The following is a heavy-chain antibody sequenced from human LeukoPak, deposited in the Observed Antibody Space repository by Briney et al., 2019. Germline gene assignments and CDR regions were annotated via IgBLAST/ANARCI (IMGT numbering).Heavy chain of an antibody. V-gene: IGHV1-69*13. D-gene: IGHD1-26*01. CDR3: AKVQLGATHMDYYYYFSMDV. CDR2: IIPIFGTA. CDR1: GGTFSSYT. Sequence: ASVKVSCKASGGTFSSYTISWVRQAPGQGLEWMGGIIPIFGTANYAQKFQGRVTITADESTSTAYMELSSLGSEDMAVYYCAKVQLGATHMDYYYYFSMDVWGQGTTVTVSS. J-gene: IGHJ6*02.